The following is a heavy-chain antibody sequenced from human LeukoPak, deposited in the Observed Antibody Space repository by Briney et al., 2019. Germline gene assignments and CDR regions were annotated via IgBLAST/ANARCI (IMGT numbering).Heavy chain of an antibody. CDR1: GFTFSSYG. V-gene: IGHV3-30*02. D-gene: IGHD5-12*01. J-gene: IGHJ4*02. CDR2: IRYDGSNK. CDR3: ASQGSGYDSPIDH. Sequence: GGSLRLSCAASGFTFSSYGMHGVRQAPGKGLEGGAFIRYDGSNKYYADSVKGRFTISRDNARNSLYLQTNSLRAEDTAVYYCASQGSGYDSPIDHWGQGTLVTVSS.